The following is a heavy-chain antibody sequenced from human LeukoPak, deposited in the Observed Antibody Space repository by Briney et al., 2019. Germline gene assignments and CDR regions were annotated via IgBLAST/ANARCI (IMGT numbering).Heavy chain of an antibody. V-gene: IGHV4-34*01. CDR3: ARRRQISMVRGAHFDY. CDR2: INHSGST. CDR1: GGSFSTYY. D-gene: IGHD3-10*01. J-gene: IGHJ4*02. Sequence: SETLSLTCAVYGGSFSTYYWSWIRQPPGKGLEWIGEINHSGSTNYNPSLKSRVTISIDTSKNQFSLKLSSVTAADTAVYYCARRRQISMVRGAHFDYWGQGTLVTVSS.